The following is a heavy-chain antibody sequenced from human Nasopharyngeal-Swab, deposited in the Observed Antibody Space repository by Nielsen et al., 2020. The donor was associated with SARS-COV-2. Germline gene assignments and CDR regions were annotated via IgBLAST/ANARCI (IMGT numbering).Heavy chain of an antibody. J-gene: IGHJ4*02. CDR1: GGSIGSGGYY. CDR2: IYYSGST. Sequence: SGTLSLTCTVSGGSIGSGGYYWSRNRQHPGKGLEWIGYIYYSGSTYYNPSLKSRVTISVDTSKNQFSLKLSSVTAADTAVYYCARGGYYFDYWGQGTLVTVSS. CDR3: ARGGYYFDY. V-gene: IGHV4-31*03.